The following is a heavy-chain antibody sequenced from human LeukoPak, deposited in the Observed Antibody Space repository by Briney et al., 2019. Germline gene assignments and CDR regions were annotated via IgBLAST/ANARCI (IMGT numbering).Heavy chain of an antibody. CDR3: ARYYYSNYPNWFDP. J-gene: IGHJ5*02. CDR1: GDSISSGTYY. CDR2: VYSSGST. Sequence: SQTLSLTCTVSGDSISSGTYYWSWIRQPAGKGLEWIGRVYSSGSTNYNPSLKSRVTISIDTSKNQFSLKLSSVTAADTAVYYCARYYYSNYPNWFDPWGQGTLVTVSS. V-gene: IGHV4-61*02. D-gene: IGHD4-11*01.